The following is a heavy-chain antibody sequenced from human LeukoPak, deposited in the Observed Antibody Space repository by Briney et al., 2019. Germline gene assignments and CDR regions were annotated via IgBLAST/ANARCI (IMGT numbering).Heavy chain of an antibody. V-gene: IGHV4-61*02. D-gene: IGHD2-15*01. J-gene: IGHJ6*03. CDR2: IYTSGST. Sequence: SETLSLTCTVSGGSISSGSYYWSWIRQPAGKGLEWIGRIYTSGSTNYNPSLNSRVTISVDTSKNKFSLKLSSVTAADTAVYYCARPPGASSYNCSGGSCYSGRYYYYYMDVWGKGTTVTVSS. CDR1: GGSISSGSYY. CDR3: ARPPGASSYNCSGGSCYSGRYYYYYMDV.